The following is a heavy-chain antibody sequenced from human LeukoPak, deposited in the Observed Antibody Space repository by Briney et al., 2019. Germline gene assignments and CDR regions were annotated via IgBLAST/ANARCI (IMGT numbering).Heavy chain of an antibody. V-gene: IGHV1-8*01. CDR2: MNPNSGNT. J-gene: IGHJ4*02. CDR3: ARVLGTYYSDSSGYYYDY. D-gene: IGHD3-22*01. Sequence: ASVKVSCKASGYTFTSYDINWVRQATGQGLEWMGWMNPNSGNTGYAQNLQGRVTMTTDTSTSTAYMELRSLRSDDTAVYYCARVLGTYYSDSSGYYYDYWGQGTLVTVSS. CDR1: GYTFTSYD.